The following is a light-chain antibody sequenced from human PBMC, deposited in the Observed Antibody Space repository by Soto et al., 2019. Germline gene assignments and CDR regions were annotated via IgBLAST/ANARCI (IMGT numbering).Light chain of an antibody. Sequence: EIVLTQSRVTLSLSPGERATLSCRASQSVSSNNLAWYQQRPGQAPRVVIYGASTRATGIPERFSGSGSGTDFTLTISSLEPEDFAIYYCQHRSNWPLTFGGRTKVDI. CDR2: GAS. J-gene: IGKJ4*01. CDR1: QSVSSNN. V-gene: IGKV3D-20*02. CDR3: QHRSNWPLT.